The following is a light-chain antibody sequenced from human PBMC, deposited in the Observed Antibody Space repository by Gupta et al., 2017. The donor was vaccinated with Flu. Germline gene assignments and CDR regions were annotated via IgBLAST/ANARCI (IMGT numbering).Light chain of an antibody. J-gene: IGKJ2*01. CDR3: QQGQSYPFT. Sequence: PSTLSASVGDRVTITCRASQSLSSSLVWYQQKPGKAPTLLIYKASTLESGVPSRFSGSGSGTEFTLTISSLQPEDFATYYCQQGQSYPFTFGQGTKVEI. CDR2: KAS. V-gene: IGKV1-5*03. CDR1: QSLSSS.